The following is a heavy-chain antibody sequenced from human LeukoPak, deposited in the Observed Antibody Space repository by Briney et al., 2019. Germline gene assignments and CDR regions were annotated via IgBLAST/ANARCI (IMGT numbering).Heavy chain of an antibody. CDR3: ARGLGARASPFDY. CDR1: GGSFSDYY. J-gene: IGHJ4*02. CDR2: INHSGST. D-gene: IGHD6-6*01. Sequence: PSETLSLTCAVYGGSFSDYYWSWIRQPPGKGLEWIGEINHSGSTNYNPSLKSRVTISVDTSKNQFSLKLSSVTAADTAVYYCARGLGARASPFDYWGQGTLVTVSS. V-gene: IGHV4-34*01.